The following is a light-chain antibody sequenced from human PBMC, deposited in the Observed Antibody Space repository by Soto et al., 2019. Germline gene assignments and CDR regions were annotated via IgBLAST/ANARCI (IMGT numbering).Light chain of an antibody. CDR3: LHDDGYSGT. V-gene: IGKV1-5*03. CDR2: KAS. Sequence: DIQMTQSPSTLSASVGDRVTITCRASQSVSTWLAWYQQKPGKAPKILIYKASTLQSGVPSRFSGSGSGTEFTLTISSLQPDDIATYYCLHDDGYSGTFGQGTKVELK. CDR1: QSVSTW. J-gene: IGKJ1*01.